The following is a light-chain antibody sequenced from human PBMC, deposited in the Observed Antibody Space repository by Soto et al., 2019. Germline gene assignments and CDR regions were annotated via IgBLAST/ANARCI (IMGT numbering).Light chain of an antibody. CDR2: GNS. V-gene: IGLV1-40*01. Sequence: QSVLTQPPSVSGAPGQRATISCTGSSFNIGAGYEVHWYQQVPGTAPKLLIYGNSNRPSGVPDRFSGSKSGTSASLAITGLQAEDEADYYCQSYDSSLSGSGVFGGGTKVTVL. CDR1: SFNIGAGYE. J-gene: IGLJ2*01. CDR3: QSYDSSLSGSGV.